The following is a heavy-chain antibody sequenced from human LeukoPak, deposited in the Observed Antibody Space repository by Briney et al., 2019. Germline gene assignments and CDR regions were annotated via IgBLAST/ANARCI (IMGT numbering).Heavy chain of an antibody. CDR1: GGSISSYY. Sequence: SETLSLTCTVSGGSISSYYWNWIRQPPGKGLEWIGYIYYSGGTNYNPSLKSRVTISVDTSKNQFSLKLSSVTAADTAVYYCARDRSGYYWFDYWGQGTLVTVSS. D-gene: IGHD3-22*01. CDR3: ARDRSGYYWFDY. CDR2: IYYSGGT. J-gene: IGHJ4*02. V-gene: IGHV4-59*01.